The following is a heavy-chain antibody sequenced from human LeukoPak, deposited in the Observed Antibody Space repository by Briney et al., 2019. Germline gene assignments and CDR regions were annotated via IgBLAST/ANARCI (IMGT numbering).Heavy chain of an antibody. CDR2: IYYSGST. D-gene: IGHD2-15*01. CDR1: GGSISSSSYY. Sequence: SETLSLTCTVSGGSISSSSYYWGWIRQPPGKGLEWIGSIYYSGSTYYNPSLKSRVTISVDTSKNQFSLKLSSVTAADTAVYYCAREKGVVSPSSARRKNYYYYYMDVWGKGTTVTISS. J-gene: IGHJ6*03. CDR3: AREKGVVSPSSARRKNYYYYYMDV. V-gene: IGHV4-39*07.